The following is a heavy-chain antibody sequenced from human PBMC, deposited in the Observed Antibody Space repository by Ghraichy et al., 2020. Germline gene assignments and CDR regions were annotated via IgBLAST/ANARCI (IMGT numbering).Heavy chain of an antibody. CDR1: GFSAISNY. D-gene: IGHD6-13*01. CDR2: IHGRGTT. J-gene: IGHJ4*02. CDR3: ARGGTAGALDL. Sequence: LSLTCAASGFSAISNYMSWVRQAPGKGLEWVSLIHGRGTTSYIDSVKGRFTITRDNSVNAVYLQLQSLRAEDTAVYYCARGGTAGALDLWGQGTLVTVAS. V-gene: IGHV3-66*01.